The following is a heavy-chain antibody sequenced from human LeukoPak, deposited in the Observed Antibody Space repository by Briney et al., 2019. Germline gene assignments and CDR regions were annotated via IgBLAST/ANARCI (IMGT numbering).Heavy chain of an antibody. CDR3: ARDSPPYDHVDR. V-gene: IGHV3-30*04. CDR1: AFTFRNYA. J-gene: IGHJ4*02. D-gene: IGHD5-12*01. CDR2: ISYDGSNK. Sequence: GGSLRLSCAASAFTFRNYAIHWVRQAPGKGLEGVAVISYDGSNKFYADSVKGRFTISRDSSNYTLYLQMDSLRVEDTSVYYCARDSPPYDHVDRWGQGTLVTVSS.